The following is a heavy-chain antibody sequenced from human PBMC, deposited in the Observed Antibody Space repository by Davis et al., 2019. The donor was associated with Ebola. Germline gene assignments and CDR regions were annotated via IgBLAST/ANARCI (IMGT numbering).Heavy chain of an antibody. CDR2: INSDGSST. CDR1: GFTFSIYW. CDR3: ARETSNYRLLLVY. V-gene: IGHV3-74*01. J-gene: IGHJ4*02. Sequence: GESLKTSCAASGFTFSIYWMHWVRQAPGKGLVWVSRINSDGSSTSYADSVKGRFTISRDNAKNSLYLQMNSLRAEDTAVYYCARETSNYRLLLVYWGQGTLVTVSS. D-gene: IGHD4-11*01.